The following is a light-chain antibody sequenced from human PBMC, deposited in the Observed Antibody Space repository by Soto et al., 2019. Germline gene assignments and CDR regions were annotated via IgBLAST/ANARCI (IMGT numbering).Light chain of an antibody. V-gene: IGKV1-27*01. Sequence: DIQMTQSPSSLSASVGDRVTITCRASQGISNYLAWYQQKPGKVPKLLIYAASTLQSGVPSRFSGSGSGTDFTLTISSLQHEDVATYYCQKYNTGTFGQGTKVEI. CDR2: AAS. CDR1: QGISNY. J-gene: IGKJ1*01. CDR3: QKYNTGT.